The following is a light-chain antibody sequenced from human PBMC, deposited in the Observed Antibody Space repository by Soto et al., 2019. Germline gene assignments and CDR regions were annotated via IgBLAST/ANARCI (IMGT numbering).Light chain of an antibody. J-gene: IGKJ2*01. V-gene: IGKV4-1*01. Sequence: DIVMTQSPDSLAVSLGERATINCKSSQSVLSSSNNKNSIAWYQQKPGQPPRLLIYWASTRESGVPDRFSGSGSGTDFTLTISSLQAEDVAVYYCQQYYSTPPYTFGQGTKVEIK. CDR1: QSVLSSSNNKNS. CDR3: QQYYSTPPYT. CDR2: WAS.